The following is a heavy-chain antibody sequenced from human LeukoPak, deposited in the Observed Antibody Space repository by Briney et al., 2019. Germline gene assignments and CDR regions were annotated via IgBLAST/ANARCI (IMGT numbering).Heavy chain of an antibody. Sequence: SETLSLTCTVSGYSISSGYYWGWIRQPPKKGLEWIGTIYHSGCTYYNPSLKSRVTILVDMSKNQFSLRLSSVTAADTAVYYCARLSGSGTYYSDLWGQGTLVTVSS. CDR1: GYSISSGYY. CDR2: IYHSGCT. CDR3: ARLSGSGTYYSDL. D-gene: IGHD1-26*01. V-gene: IGHV4-38-2*02. J-gene: IGHJ5*02.